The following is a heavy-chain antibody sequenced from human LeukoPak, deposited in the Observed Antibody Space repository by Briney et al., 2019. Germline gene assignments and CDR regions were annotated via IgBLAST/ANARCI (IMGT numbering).Heavy chain of an antibody. CDR2: INHSGST. Sequence: MPSETLSLTCAVYGGSFSGYYWSWIRQPPGKGLEWIGEINHSGSTNYNPSLKSRVTISVDTSKNQFSLKLSSVTAADTAVYYCARVARPLFGARVPWFDPWGQGTLVTVSS. D-gene: IGHD1-26*01. CDR3: ARVARPLFGARVPWFDP. J-gene: IGHJ5*02. V-gene: IGHV4-34*01. CDR1: GGSFSGYY.